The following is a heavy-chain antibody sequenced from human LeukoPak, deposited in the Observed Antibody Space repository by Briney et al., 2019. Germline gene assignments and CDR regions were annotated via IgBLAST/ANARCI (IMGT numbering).Heavy chain of an antibody. V-gene: IGHV1-2*02. CDR1: GYTFTGYY. Sequence: ASVKVSCKASGYTFTGYYMHWVRQAPGQGLEWMGWINPNSGGTDYAQKFQGRVTMTRDTSISTAYMELSRLRSDDTAVYYCARRAGDYSHPYDYWGQGTLVTVSS. J-gene: IGHJ4*02. D-gene: IGHD3-22*01. CDR3: ARRAGDYSHPYDY. CDR2: INPNSGGT.